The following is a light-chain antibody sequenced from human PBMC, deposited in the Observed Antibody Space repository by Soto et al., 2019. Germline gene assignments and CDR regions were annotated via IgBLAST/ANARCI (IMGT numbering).Light chain of an antibody. J-gene: IGKJ5*01. CDR1: QGISTN. CDR2: GAS. CDR3: QQYGNSPIT. V-gene: IGKV3-20*01. Sequence: TQSPVTLSVSPGESATLSCTASQGISTNLAWYQQKPGQAPRLLIYGASSRATGIPDRFSGSGSGTDCTLTISRLEPEDVAVYYCQQYGNSPITFGQGTRLEIK.